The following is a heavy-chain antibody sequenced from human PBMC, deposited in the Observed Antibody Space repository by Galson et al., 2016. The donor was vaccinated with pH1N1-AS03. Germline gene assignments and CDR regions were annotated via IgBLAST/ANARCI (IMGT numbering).Heavy chain of an antibody. CDR1: GFTFSTYW. D-gene: IGHD6-13*01. CDR2: INSDGSST. J-gene: IGHJ5*02. Sequence: SLRLSCAASGFTFSTYWMHWVRQAPGKGLVWVSHINSDGSSTTYADSVKGRFTISRDNAKNTLYLQMSSLRADDTAVCYCGRGGRRQHLVPASWGQGTLVTVSS. V-gene: IGHV3-74*01. CDR3: GRGGRRQHLVPAS.